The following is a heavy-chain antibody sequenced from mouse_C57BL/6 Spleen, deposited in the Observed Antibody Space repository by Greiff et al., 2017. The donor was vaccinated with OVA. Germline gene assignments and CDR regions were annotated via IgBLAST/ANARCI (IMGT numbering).Heavy chain of an antibody. CDR3: ARSYSNFPYAMDY. J-gene: IGHJ4*01. Sequence: LQQPGAELVRPGSSVKLSCKASGYTFTSYWMHWVKQRPIQGLEWIGNIDPSDSETHYNQKFKDKATLTVDKSSSTAYMQLSSLTSEDSAVYYCARSYSNFPYAMDYWGQGTSVTVSS. CDR2: IDPSDSET. V-gene: IGHV1-52*01. CDR1: GYTFTSYW. D-gene: IGHD2-5*01.